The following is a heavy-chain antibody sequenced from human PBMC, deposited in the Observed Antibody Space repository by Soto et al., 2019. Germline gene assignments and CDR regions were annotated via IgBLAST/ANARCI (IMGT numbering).Heavy chain of an antibody. J-gene: IGHJ4*02. V-gene: IGHV3-30*18. CDR3: AKDEYYYSRSGYYIFDS. CDR1: GFTFSAYG. CDR2: ISHDGTNK. D-gene: IGHD3-22*01. Sequence: PGGSLRLSCEVSGFTFSAYGMHWVRQAPGKGLEWVAAISHDGTNKNYGDSVKGRFTISRDNSKKTLYLQMNSLRPEDTALYYCAKDEYYYSRSGYYIFDSWGQGTLVPVSS.